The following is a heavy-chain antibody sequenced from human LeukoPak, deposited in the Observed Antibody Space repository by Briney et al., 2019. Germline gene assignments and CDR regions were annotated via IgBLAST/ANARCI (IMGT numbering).Heavy chain of an antibody. CDR1: GYTFTGYY. CDR3: ARDVKKGNDAFDI. J-gene: IGHJ3*02. V-gene: IGHV1-2*02. CDR2: INPNSGGT. Sequence: ASVKVSCKASGYTFTGYYMHWVRQAPGQGLEWMGWINPNSGGTNYAQKFQGRVTMTRDTSISTAYMELSGLRSDDTAVYYCARDVKKGNDAFDIWGQGTMVTVSS.